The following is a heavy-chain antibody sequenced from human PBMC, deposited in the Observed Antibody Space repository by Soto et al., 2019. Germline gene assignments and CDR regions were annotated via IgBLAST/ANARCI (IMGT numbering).Heavy chain of an antibody. CDR1: GYSFTSYW. D-gene: IGHD6-13*01. CDR2: IDPSDSYT. J-gene: IGHJ5*02. V-gene: IGHV5-10-1*01. CDR3: ARHRRIAAAGTNGRFDP. Sequence: GESLKISCNGSGYSFTSYWISWVRQMPGKGLEWMGRIDPSDSYTNYSPPFQGHVTISADKSISTAYLQWSSLKASDTAMYYCARHRRIAAAGTNGRFDPWGQGTLVTVSS.